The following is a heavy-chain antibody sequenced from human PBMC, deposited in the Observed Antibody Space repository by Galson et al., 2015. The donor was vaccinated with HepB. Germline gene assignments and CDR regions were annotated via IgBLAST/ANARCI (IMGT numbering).Heavy chain of an antibody. CDR1: GFTFSGYE. CDR3: AKAPLYYYDSSGFYYYFDY. V-gene: IGHV3-9*01. CDR2: ISWNSGSI. J-gene: IGHJ4*02. Sequence: SLRLSCAGSGFTFSGYEMNWVRQAPGKGLEWVSGISWNSGSIGYADSVKGRFTISRDNAKNSLYLQMNSLRAEDTALYYCAKAPLYYYDSSGFYYYFDYWGQGTLVTVSS. D-gene: IGHD3-22*01.